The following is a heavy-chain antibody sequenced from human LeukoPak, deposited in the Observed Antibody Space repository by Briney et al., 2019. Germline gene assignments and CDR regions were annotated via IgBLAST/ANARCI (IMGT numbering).Heavy chain of an antibody. V-gene: IGHV1-18*01. CDR1: GYTFTSYG. D-gene: IGHD6-19*01. J-gene: IGHJ5*02. CDR3: ARVIAVAVFDP. CDR2: ISAYNGNT. Sequence: ASVNVSCKASGYTFTSYGISWVRQAPGQGLEWMGWISAYNGNTNYAQKFQGRVTMTRDTSISTAYMELSRLRSDDTAVYYCARVIAVAVFDPWGQGTLVTVSS.